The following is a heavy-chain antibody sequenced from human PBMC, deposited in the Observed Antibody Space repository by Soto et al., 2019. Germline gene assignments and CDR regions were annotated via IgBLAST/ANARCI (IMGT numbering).Heavy chain of an antibody. CDR3: AGMYHYDSSGYYDY. CDR1: GNSFTTYY. CDR2: INPSGGRT. Sequence: ASVKVSCKASGNSFTTYYMHWVRQAPGQGLEWMGIINPSGGRTTYAQKFQGRVTMTRDTSTSTFHMELSSLTSEDTAVYYCAGMYHYDSSGYYDYWGQGTMVTVSS. D-gene: IGHD3-22*01. V-gene: IGHV1-46*01. J-gene: IGHJ4*02.